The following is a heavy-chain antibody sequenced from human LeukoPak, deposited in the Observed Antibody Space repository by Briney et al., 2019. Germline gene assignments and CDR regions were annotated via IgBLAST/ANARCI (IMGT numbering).Heavy chain of an antibody. CDR2: INSDGSST. V-gene: IGHV3-74*01. J-gene: IGHJ6*03. D-gene: IGHD4-17*01. Sequence: GSLRLSCAASGFTFSSYWMHWVRQAPGKGLVWVSRINSDGSSTSYADSVKGRFTISRDNAKNTLYLQMNSLRAEDTAVYYCASRGATVKVLGVDYYMDVWGKGTTVTISS. CDR3: ASRGATVKVLGVDYYMDV. CDR1: GFTFSSYW.